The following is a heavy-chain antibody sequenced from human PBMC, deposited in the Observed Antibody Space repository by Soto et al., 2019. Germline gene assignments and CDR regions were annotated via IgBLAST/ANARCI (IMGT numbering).Heavy chain of an antibody. D-gene: IGHD1-1*01. CDR1: GFTFSSYA. CDR2: ISYDGSNK. Sequence: LRLSCAASGFTFSSYAMHWVRQAPGKGLEWVAVISYDGSNKYYADSVKGRFTISRDNSKNTLYLQMNSLRAEDTAVYYCARATRLELDYWGQGTLVTVSS. V-gene: IGHV3-30-3*01. CDR3: ARATRLELDY. J-gene: IGHJ4*02.